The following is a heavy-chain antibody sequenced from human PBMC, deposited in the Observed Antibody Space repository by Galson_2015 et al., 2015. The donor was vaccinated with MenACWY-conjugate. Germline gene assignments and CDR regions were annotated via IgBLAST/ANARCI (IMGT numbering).Heavy chain of an antibody. CDR3: TTVEAYNWNYEMTDY. CDR1: GFTFSNAW. V-gene: IGHV3-15*01. Sequence: SLRLSCAASGFTFSNAWMSWVRQAPGKGLEWVGRIKSKTDGGTTDYAAPVKGRFTISRDDSKNTLYLQMNSLKTEDTAVYYCTTVEAYNWNYEMTDYWGQGTLVTVSS. CDR2: IKSKTDGGTT. J-gene: IGHJ4*02. D-gene: IGHD1-7*01.